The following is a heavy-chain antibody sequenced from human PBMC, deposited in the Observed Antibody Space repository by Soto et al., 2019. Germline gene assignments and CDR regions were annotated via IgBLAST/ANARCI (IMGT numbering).Heavy chain of an antibody. Sequence: EVHLLESGGGLVQPGGSLRLSCAASGFTFANYAMNWVRQAPGKGLEWVSAISTSGSSTYHATSVKGRFTISRDNSKRTLYLQMNSLRVEDTAVDYCARDLPPFCSNGICFADYWGQGTLVTVSS. CDR1: GFTFANYA. CDR2: ISTSGSST. J-gene: IGHJ4*02. CDR3: ARDLPPFCSNGICFADY. D-gene: IGHD2-8*01. V-gene: IGHV3-23*01.